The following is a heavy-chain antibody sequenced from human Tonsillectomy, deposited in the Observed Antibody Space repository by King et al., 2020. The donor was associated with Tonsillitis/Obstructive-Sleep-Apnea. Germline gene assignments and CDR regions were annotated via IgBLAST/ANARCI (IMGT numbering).Heavy chain of an antibody. J-gene: IGHJ6*03. V-gene: IGHV4-39*01. CDR2: VYYNGIT. D-gene: IGHD6-6*01. Sequence: QLQESGPGLVKPSETLSLTCTVSGGSVSSSTYYWGWIRQPPGKGLEWIGTVYYNGITYYNPSLKSRATVSVDTSTNQFSLKLSSVTAADTAVYYCVRRHPQSRSDYYYYMDVWGKGTAVTVSS. CDR3: VRRHPQSRSDYYYYMDV. CDR1: GGSVSSSTYY.